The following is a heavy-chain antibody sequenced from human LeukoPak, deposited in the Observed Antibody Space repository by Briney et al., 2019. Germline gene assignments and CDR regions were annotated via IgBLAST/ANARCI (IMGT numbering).Heavy chain of an antibody. J-gene: IGHJ3*02. D-gene: IGHD5-12*01. CDR1: GYTFTGYY. CDR3: ARGHSGYDWANDAFDI. Sequence: GASVKVSCKASGYTFTGYYMHWVRQAPGQGLEWVGWINPNSGGTNYAQKFQGRVTMTRDTSISTAYMELSRLRSDDTAVYYCARGHSGYDWANDAFDIWGQGTMVTVSS. CDR2: INPNSGGT. V-gene: IGHV1-2*02.